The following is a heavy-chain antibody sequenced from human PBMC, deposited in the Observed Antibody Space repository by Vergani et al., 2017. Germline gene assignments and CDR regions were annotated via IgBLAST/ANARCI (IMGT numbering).Heavy chain of an antibody. Sequence: QVQLVQSGAEVKKPGASVKVSCKASGYTFTSYAMHWVRQAPGQRLEWMGWINTGNGNTKYSQKFQGRVTITRDTSASTAYMELSSLRSEDTAVYYCARGRLADGDSYLDYWGQGTLVTVSS. CDR1: GYTFTSYA. V-gene: IGHV1-3*04. CDR2: INTGNGNT. CDR3: ARGRLADGDSYLDY. D-gene: IGHD4-17*01. J-gene: IGHJ4*02.